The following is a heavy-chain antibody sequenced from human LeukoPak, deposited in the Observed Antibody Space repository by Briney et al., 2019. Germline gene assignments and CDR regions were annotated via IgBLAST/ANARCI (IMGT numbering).Heavy chain of an antibody. CDR2: MSPDGSAT. Sequence: GGSLRLSCAASGFTFRDFWMHWVRQAPGKGPVWVSRMSPDGSATYYADSVKGRFTISRDNAENTMYLQMSSLRAEDTAVYYCARDMWGTFDYWGQGALVTASS. CDR3: ARDMWGTFDY. V-gene: IGHV3-74*01. D-gene: IGHD7-27*01. J-gene: IGHJ4*02. CDR1: GFTFRDFW.